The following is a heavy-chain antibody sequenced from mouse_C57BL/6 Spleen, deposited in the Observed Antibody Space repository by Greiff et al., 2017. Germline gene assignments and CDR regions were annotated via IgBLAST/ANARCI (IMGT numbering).Heavy chain of an antibody. CDR2: INPNNGGT. D-gene: IGHD1-1*01. J-gene: IGHJ3*01. V-gene: IGHV1-18*01. CDR1: GYTFTDYN. Sequence: EVQLQQSGPELVKPGASVKIPCKASGYTFTDYNMDWVKQSHGKSLEWIGDINPNNGGTIYNQKFKGKATLTVDKSSSTAYMELRSLTSEDTAVYYCASTPYYYGSRGAWFAYWGQGTLVTVSA. CDR3: ASTPYYYGSRGAWFAY.